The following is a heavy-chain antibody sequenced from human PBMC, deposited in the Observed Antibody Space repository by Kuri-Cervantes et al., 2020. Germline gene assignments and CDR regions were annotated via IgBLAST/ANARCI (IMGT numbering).Heavy chain of an antibody. D-gene: IGHD6-19*01. V-gene: IGHV1-69*13. CDR1: RYTFTSYY. CDR2: IIPIFGTA. Sequence: SVKVSCKASRYTFTSYYMHWVRQAPGQGLEWMGGIIPIFGTANYAQKFQGRVTITADESTSTAYMELSSLRSDDTAVYYCARRYSSGWSEALDDWGQGTLVTVSS. CDR3: ARRYSSGWSEALDD. J-gene: IGHJ4*03.